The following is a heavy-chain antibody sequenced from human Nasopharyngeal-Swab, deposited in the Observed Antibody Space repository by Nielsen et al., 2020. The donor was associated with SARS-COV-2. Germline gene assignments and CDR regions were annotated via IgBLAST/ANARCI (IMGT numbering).Heavy chain of an antibody. Sequence: ASVKVSCKASGYTFTSYYMHWVRQAPGQGLEWMGWINPNSGDTKYAQNFQGRVTITRDTSISTAYMDLSRLRSDDTAMYYCARVPGHPSFWGQGTLVTVSS. CDR3: ARVPGHPSF. J-gene: IGHJ4*02. V-gene: IGHV1-2*02. CDR1: GYTFTSYY. CDR2: INPNSGDT.